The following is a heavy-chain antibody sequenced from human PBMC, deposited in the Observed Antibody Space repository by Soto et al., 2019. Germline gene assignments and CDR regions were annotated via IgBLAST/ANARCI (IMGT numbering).Heavy chain of an antibody. CDR3: ARHGGSSGPDVHVDYDFWSFDS. Sequence: QLQLQESGPGLVKPSETLSLTCIVSGGSISSSSFHWAWIRQPPGKGLEWIGSIHYSDSTYYNPSLKSRITISVDTSKNQFSLKMSSVTAADTAVYFCARHGGSSGPDVHVDYDFWSFDSWGQGTLVTVSS. CDR2: IHYSDST. J-gene: IGHJ4*02. D-gene: IGHD3-3*01. CDR1: GGSISSSSFH. V-gene: IGHV4-39*01.